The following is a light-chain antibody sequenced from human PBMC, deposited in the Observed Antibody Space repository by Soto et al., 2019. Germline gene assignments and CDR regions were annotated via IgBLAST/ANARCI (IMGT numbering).Light chain of an antibody. V-gene: IGKV3-15*01. CDR3: QQYNNWPPSWT. Sequence: ISHSPSTVSASVGDRVTLSCRSSQTVRNNYLAWYQQKPGQAPRLLIYDASTRATGVPARFSGSGSGTEFTLTISSLQSEDFAVYFCQQYNNWPPSWTFGQGTKVDIK. J-gene: IGKJ1*01. CDR2: DAS. CDR1: QTVRNN.